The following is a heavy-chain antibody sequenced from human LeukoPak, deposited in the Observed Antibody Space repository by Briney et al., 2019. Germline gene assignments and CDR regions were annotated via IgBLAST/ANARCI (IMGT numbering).Heavy chain of an antibody. V-gene: IGHV3-48*02. CDR3: ARGPKLGIVVYAFDI. Sequence: GGSLRLSCAASGFTFSSYSMNWVRQAPGKGLEWVSYISSSSSTIYYADSVKGRFTISRDNAKNSLYLQMNSLRDEDTAVYYCARGPKLGIVVYAFDIWGQGTMVTVSS. CDR2: ISSSSSTI. CDR1: GFTFSSYS. D-gene: IGHD7-27*01. J-gene: IGHJ3*02.